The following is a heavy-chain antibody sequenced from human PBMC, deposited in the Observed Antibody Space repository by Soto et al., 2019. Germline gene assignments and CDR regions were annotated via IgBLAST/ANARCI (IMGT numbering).Heavy chain of an antibody. CDR2: ISGYNGNT. D-gene: IGHD3-3*01. V-gene: IGHV1-18*01. J-gene: IGHJ4*02. CDR3: ARDDEDFWSGYPDY. CDR1: GYTFTSYG. Sequence: GASVKVSCKASGYTFTSYGISWVRQAPGQGLKWMGWISGYNGNTNYAHKLQGRVTMTTDTSTTTAYMELRSLRSDDTAVYYCARDDEDFWSGYPDYWGQGTLVTVSS.